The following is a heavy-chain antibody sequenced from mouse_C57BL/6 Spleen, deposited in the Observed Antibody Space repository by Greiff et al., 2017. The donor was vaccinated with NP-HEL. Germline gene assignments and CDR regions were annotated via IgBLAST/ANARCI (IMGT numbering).Heavy chain of an antibody. CDR2: IDPSDSYT. CDR3: ARVGSSHWYFDV. J-gene: IGHJ1*03. D-gene: IGHD1-1*01. V-gene: IGHV1-50*01. CDR1: GYTFTSYW. Sequence: VQLRQSGAELVKPGASVKLSCKASGYTFTSYWMQWVKQRPGQGLEWIGEIDPSDSYTNYNQKFKGKATLTVDTSSSTAYMQLSSLTSEDSAVYYWARVGSSHWYFDVWGTGTTVTVSS.